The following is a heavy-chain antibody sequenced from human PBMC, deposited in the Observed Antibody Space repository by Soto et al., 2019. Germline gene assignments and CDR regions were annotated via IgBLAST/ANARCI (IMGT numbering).Heavy chain of an antibody. CDR1: GGTFSSYA. J-gene: IGHJ6*02. CDR3: ARGDYDILTGYYYYYGMDA. V-gene: IGHV1-69*13. D-gene: IGHD3-9*01. Sequence: GASVKVSCKASGGTFSSYAISWVRQAPGQGLEWMGGIIPIFGTANYAQKFQGRVTITADESTSTAYMELSSLRAEDTAVYYCARGDYDILTGYYYYYGMDAWGQGTTVTVSS. CDR2: IIPIFGTA.